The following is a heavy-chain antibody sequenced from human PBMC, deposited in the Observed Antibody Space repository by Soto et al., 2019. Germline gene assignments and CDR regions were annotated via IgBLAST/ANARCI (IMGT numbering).Heavy chain of an antibody. CDR2: INNSGST. CDR3: AREGSFYNWFDP. V-gene: IGHV4-59*11. CDR1: WGTIVSHC. Sequence: TSLTMPRTSSVAWGTIVSHCGSWIRQPPGEGLEWIGYINNSGSTNYNPSLKSRVTISVYTSKNQFSLKLISVTAADTAVYYCAREGSFYNWFDPWGQGTLVTVSS. D-gene: IGHD3-16*02. J-gene: IGHJ5*02.